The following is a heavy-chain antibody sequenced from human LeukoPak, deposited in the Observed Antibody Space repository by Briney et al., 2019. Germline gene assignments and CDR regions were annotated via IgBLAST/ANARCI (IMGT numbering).Heavy chain of an antibody. J-gene: IGHJ4*02. CDR1: GFTFSSYW. D-gene: IGHD2-2*01. Sequence: PGGSLRLSCAASGFTFSSYWMSWVRQAPGKGLEWVANIKDGSEKYYLDSVEGRFIISSDNAKKSLFLQMDSLRAEDTAVYYCARIGYCSGTYCSGFDYWSQGALVTVSS. CDR2: IKDGSEK. V-gene: IGHV3-7*01. CDR3: ARIGYCSGTYCSGFDY.